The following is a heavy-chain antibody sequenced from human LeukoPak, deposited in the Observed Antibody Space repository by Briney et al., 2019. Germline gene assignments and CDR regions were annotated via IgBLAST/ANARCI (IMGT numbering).Heavy chain of an antibody. J-gene: IGHJ6*03. D-gene: IGHD4-11*01. V-gene: IGHV1-2*02. CDR3: ARGRTTPYYYYYYMDV. CDR1: GYTFTGYY. Sequence: ASVKVSCKASGYTFTGYYMHWVRQAPGQGLEWMGWINPNSGGTNYAQKFQGRVTMTRDTSISTAYMELSSLRSDDTAVYYCARGRTTPYYYYYYMDVWGKGTTVTVSS. CDR2: INPNSGGT.